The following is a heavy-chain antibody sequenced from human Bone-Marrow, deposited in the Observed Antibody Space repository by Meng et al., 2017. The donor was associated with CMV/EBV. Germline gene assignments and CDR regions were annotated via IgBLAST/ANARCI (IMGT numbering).Heavy chain of an antibody. CDR1: GFSFSDYS. V-gene: IGHV3-11*01. CDR3: AKGLRELLRSSQNY. Sequence: GESLKISCVASGFSFSDYSMSWIRQAPGKGLEWVSYITESGDSKYYADSVKGRFTISRDNSKNTLYLQMNSLRAEDTAVYYCAKGLRELLRSSQNYWGQGTLVIVSS. J-gene: IGHJ4*02. CDR2: ITESGDSK. D-gene: IGHD1-26*01.